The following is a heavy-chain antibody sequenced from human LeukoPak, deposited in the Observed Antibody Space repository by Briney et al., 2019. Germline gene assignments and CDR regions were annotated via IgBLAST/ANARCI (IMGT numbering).Heavy chain of an antibody. CDR2: IYYSGST. CDR1: GGSISSGDYY. J-gene: IGHJ4*02. D-gene: IGHD2-21*01. V-gene: IGHV4-30-4*01. CDR3: ARQAGSYSFYYFDY. Sequence: SQTLSLTCTVSGGSISSGDYYWSWIRQPPGKGLEWIGYIYYSGSTYYNPSLKSRFTISVDTSKNQFSLKLSSVTAADTAVYYCARQAGSYSFYYFDYWGQGTLVTVSS.